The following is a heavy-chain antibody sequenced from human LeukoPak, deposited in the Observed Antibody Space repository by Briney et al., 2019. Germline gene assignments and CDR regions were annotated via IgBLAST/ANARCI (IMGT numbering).Heavy chain of an antibody. CDR1: GGSISSYY. CDR3: ARDNYYGSGIYY. D-gene: IGHD3-10*01. Sequence: SETLSLTCTVSGGSISSYYWSWIRQPPGKGLEWIGYIYYSGSTNYNPSLKSRVTISVDTSKNQFSLKLSSVTAADTAVYYCARDNYYGSGIYYWGQGTLVTVSS. V-gene: IGHV4-59*01. J-gene: IGHJ4*02. CDR2: IYYSGST.